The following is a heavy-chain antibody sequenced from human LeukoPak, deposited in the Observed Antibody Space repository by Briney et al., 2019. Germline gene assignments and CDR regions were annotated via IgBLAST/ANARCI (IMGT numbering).Heavy chain of an antibody. Sequence: GRSLRPSCAASGFTCSSYGMSWVRQAPGKGLEWVSAISGSGGSTDYADSVKGRFTISRDNSKNTLYLQMNSLRAEDTAVYYCARGVSVVVLGGQGTLVTVSS. CDR3: ARGVSVVVL. CDR1: GFTCSSYG. J-gene: IGHJ4*02. CDR2: ISGSGGST. V-gene: IGHV3-23*01. D-gene: IGHD3-10*01.